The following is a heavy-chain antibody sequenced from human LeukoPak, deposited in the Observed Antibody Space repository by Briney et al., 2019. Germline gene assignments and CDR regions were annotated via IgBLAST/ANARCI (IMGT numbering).Heavy chain of an antibody. V-gene: IGHV3-11*01. CDR3: AKDPYSSSSFHDY. CDR1: GFTFSDYY. D-gene: IGHD6-6*01. Sequence: GGSLRLSCAASGFTFSDYYMSWIRQAPGKGLEWVSYISSSGSTIYYADSVKGRFTISRDNAKNSLYLQMNSLRAEDTAVYHCAKDPYSSSSFHDYRGQGTLVTVSS. CDR2: ISSSGSTI. J-gene: IGHJ4*02.